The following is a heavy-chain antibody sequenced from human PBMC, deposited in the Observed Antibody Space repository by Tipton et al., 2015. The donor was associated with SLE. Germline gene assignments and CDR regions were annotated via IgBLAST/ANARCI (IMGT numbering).Heavy chain of an antibody. CDR2: IYESGTT. V-gene: IGHV4-34*01. J-gene: IGHJ4*02. Sequence: TLSLTCAVYGGSFNGYFWTWIRQPPGKGLEWIGSIYESGTTYYNPSLKSRVTISVDTSKNQFSLRLSSVTAADTALYYCARQDDGLDYWGQGTLVTVSS. D-gene: IGHD2-15*01. CDR1: GGSFNGYF. CDR3: ARQDDGLDY.